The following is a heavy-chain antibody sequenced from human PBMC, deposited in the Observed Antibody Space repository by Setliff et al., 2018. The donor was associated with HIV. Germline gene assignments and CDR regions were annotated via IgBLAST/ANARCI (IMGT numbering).Heavy chain of an antibody. D-gene: IGHD3-22*01. CDR2: INAGNGDT. V-gene: IGHV1-3*01. J-gene: IGHJ3*02. Sequence: ASVKVSCKASGYTFTNYAIHWVRQAPGQRLAWMGWINAGNGDTKYSQKFQGRVTITTDTSASTAYMELNSLSSEDTAVYYCARCYYDSSGPTDAFDIWGQGTVVTVSS. CDR3: ARCYYDSSGPTDAFDI. CDR1: GYTFTNYA.